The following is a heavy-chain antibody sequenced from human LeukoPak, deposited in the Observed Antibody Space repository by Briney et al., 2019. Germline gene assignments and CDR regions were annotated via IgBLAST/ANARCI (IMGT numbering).Heavy chain of an antibody. V-gene: IGHV3-30-3*01. Sequence: PGGSLRLSCAASGFTFSSYAMHWVRQAPGKGLEWVAVISYDGSNKYYADSVKGRFTISRDNSKNTLYLQMNSLRAEDTAVYYCARGATDCSGGSCYRLSDYFDYWGQGTLVTVSS. J-gene: IGHJ4*02. CDR2: ISYDGSNK. CDR1: GFTFSSYA. CDR3: ARGATDCSGGSCYRLSDYFDY. D-gene: IGHD2-15*01.